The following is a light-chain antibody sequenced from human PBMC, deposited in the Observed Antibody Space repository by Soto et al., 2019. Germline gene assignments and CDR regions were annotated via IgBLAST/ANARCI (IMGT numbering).Light chain of an antibody. V-gene: IGKV1-9*01. CDR1: QDIASC. Sequence: DIQLTQSPSFLSASVGDRVIITCRASQDIASCLAWYQQKPGKAPKLLIYDVSTLESGVPSRFSGSGSGTEFTLTVSSLQPEDFATYYCQQLNYYPLTFGQGTKVEIK. CDR3: QQLNYYPLT. J-gene: IGKJ1*01. CDR2: DVS.